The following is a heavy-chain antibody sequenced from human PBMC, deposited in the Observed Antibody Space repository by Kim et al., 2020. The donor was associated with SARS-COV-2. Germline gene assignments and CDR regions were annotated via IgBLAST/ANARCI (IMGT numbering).Heavy chain of an antibody. J-gene: IGHJ3*01. CDR1: GFTFSSYA. D-gene: IGHD2-15*01. V-gene: IGHV3-23*01. CDR3: VKDSISRWYRTPDAFDL. Sequence: GGSLRLSCAASGFTFSSYAMNWVRQAPGKGLEWVSDISSSGSSTYYADSVKGRFTISRDNAKNTLYLQMNSLRAEDTAVYYCVKDSISRWYRTPDAFDLWGQGTMVTVSS. CDR2: ISSSGSST.